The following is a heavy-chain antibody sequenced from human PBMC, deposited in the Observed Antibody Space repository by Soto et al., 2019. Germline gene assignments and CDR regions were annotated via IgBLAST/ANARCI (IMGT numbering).Heavy chain of an antibody. CDR1: GFTFANYA. D-gene: IGHD1-26*01. CDR2: ITWNSDNV. V-gene: IGHV3-9*01. CDR3: AKDTSTGVGSTTYFDY. Sequence: DVQLVESGGDLVQPGRSLRLACTASGFTFANYAMHWVRQAPGKGLEWVSGITWNSDNVALAVSVQGRFTISRDNAKRSLYLEMNSLRPDDTALYYCAKDTSTGVGSTTYFDYWGQGTLVTVSS. J-gene: IGHJ4*02.